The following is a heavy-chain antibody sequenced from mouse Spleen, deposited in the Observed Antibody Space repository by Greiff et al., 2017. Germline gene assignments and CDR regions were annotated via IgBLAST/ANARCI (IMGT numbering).Heavy chain of an antibody. Sequence: EVKLQESGPGLVKPSQSLSLTCSVTGYSITSGYYWNWIRQFPGNKLEWMGYISYDGSNNYNPSLKNRISITRDTSKNQFFLKLNSVTTEDTATYYCATSYYGSSSFFAYWGQGTLVTVSA. CDR3: ATSYYGSSSFFAY. CDR2: ISYDGSN. V-gene: IGHV3-6*01. J-gene: IGHJ3*01. CDR1: GYSITSGYY. D-gene: IGHD1-1*01.